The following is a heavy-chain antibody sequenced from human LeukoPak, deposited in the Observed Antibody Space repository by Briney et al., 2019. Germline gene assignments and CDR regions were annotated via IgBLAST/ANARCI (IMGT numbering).Heavy chain of an antibody. Sequence: PSETLSLTCTVSGGSISSGGYYWSWIRQHPGKGLEWIGYIYYSGSTYYNLSLKSRVTISVDTSKNQFSLKLSSVTAADTAVYYCARDRSDYYDTNRFDPWGQGTLVTVSS. CDR1: GGSISSGGYY. V-gene: IGHV4-31*03. D-gene: IGHD3-22*01. J-gene: IGHJ5*02. CDR2: IYYSGST. CDR3: ARDRSDYYDTNRFDP.